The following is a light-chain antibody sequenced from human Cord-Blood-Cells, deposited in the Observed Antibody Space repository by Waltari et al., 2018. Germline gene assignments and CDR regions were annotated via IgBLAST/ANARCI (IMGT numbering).Light chain of an antibody. CDR1: SSNIGSNT. Sequence: QSVLTQPPSASGTPGQRVTIPRSGRSSNIGSNTVTWYQQLPGTAPKRLIYRNNQRPSGVPDRFSGSKSGTSASLAISGLQAEDEADYYCAAWDDSLNGYVFGTGTKVTVL. V-gene: IGLV1-44*01. CDR2: RNN. CDR3: AAWDDSLNGYV. J-gene: IGLJ1*01.